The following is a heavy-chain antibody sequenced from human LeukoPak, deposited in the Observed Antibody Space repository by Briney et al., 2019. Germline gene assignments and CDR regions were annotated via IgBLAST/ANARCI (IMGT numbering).Heavy chain of an antibody. D-gene: IGHD1-26*01. CDR1: GYTFSSYG. J-gene: IGHJ5*02. CDR2: ISAYNGNT. V-gene: IGHV1-18*01. CDR3: ARDNSVGDNAWWFDP. Sequence: ASVKVSCKASGYTFSSYGISWVRQAPGQGLEWMGWISAYNGNTNYAQKLQGRVTMTTDTSTSTAYMELRSLRSEDTAIYYCARDNSVGDNAWWFDPWGQGTLVTVSS.